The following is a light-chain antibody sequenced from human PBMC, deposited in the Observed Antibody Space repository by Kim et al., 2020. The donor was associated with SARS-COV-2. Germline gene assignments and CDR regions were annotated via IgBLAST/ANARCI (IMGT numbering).Light chain of an antibody. Sequence: ANHNCKYSQTILYNSNKKNYVGWYQQKRGQPPKVLIDWASTRESGVPDRLSGSESGTDFTLTISSLQAEDVAVYYCHQYYSSPPSFGKGTKLEI. CDR2: WAS. CDR1: QTILYNSNKKNY. J-gene: IGKJ2*03. V-gene: IGKV4-1*01. CDR3: HQYYSSPPS.